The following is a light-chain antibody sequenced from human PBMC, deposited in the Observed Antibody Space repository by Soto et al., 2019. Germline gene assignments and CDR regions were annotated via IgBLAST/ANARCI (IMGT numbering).Light chain of an antibody. Sequence: EIVLTQSPGTLSLSPGERATLSCRASQSVSSTFLAWYQQKSGQAPRLLIYGASSSATGIPDRFSGSGSGTDFTLTISRLEPEDFAVYYCQQFGTSPYAFGQGTKLQI. J-gene: IGKJ2*01. CDR3: QQFGTSPYA. V-gene: IGKV3-20*01. CDR2: GAS. CDR1: QSVSSTF.